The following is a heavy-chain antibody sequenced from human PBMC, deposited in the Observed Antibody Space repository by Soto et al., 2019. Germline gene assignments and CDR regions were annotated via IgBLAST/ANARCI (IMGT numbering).Heavy chain of an antibody. Sequence: GGSLRLSCAASGFTFDDYAMHWVRQAPGKGPDWVSLISWDGGSTYYADSVKGRFTISRDNSKNSLYLQMNSLRAEDTALYYCAKDQLAWYSSGWHPRGDGIDVWGQGTTVTVSS. J-gene: IGHJ6*02. V-gene: IGHV3-43D*04. CDR1: GFTFDDYA. CDR3: AKDQLAWYSSGWHPRGDGIDV. D-gene: IGHD6-19*01. CDR2: ISWDGGST.